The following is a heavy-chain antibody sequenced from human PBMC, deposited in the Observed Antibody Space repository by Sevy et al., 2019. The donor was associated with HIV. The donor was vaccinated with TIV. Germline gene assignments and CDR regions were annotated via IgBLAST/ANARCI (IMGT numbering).Heavy chain of an antibody. J-gene: IGHJ1*01. V-gene: IGHV3-30*18. CDR1: GFSFSSYG. Sequence: GGSLRLSCAASGFSFSSYGMYWVRQAPGKGLEWVALISYDGSNKTYADSVKGRFTISRDDSKNTVFLHMNSLRAEDTAVYYCANLFYPGDQWSLWLHGAEYLHHWGQGTLVTVSS. CDR2: ISYDGSNK. D-gene: IGHD3-3*01. CDR3: ANLFYPGDQWSLWLHGAEYLHH.